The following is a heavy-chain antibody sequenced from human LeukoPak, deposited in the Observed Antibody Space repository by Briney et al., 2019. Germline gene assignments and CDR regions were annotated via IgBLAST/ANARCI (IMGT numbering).Heavy chain of an antibody. J-gene: IGHJ4*02. CDR1: GGSFSGYY. CDR2: INHSGST. V-gene: IGHV4-34*01. CDR3: ARAGGYSYGLVDY. Sequence: PSETLSLTCAGYGGSFSGYYWSWIRQPPGKGLEWIGEINHSGSTNYNPSLKSRVTISVDTSKNQFSLKLSSVTAADTAVYYCARAGGYSYGLVDYWGQGTLVTVSS. D-gene: IGHD5-18*01.